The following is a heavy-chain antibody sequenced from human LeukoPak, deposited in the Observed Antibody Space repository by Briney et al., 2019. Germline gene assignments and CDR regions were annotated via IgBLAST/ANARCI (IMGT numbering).Heavy chain of an antibody. CDR3: ARELHAIGYCSGGTCYQYDTFDI. CDR1: GGSISSYY. CDR2: IYHSGST. D-gene: IGHD2-15*01. J-gene: IGHJ3*02. Sequence: SETLSLTCTVSGGSISSYYWNWIRQPPGKGLEWIGYIYHSGSTNYNPSLKSRVTISVDTSKNHFSLKLSSVTAADTAVYYCARELHAIGYCSGGTCYQYDTFDIWGQGTMVTVSS. V-gene: IGHV4-59*01.